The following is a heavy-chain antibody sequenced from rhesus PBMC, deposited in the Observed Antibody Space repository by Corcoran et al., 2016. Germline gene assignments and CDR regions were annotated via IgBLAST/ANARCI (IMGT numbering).Heavy chain of an antibody. Sequence: QVQLVQSGAEVKKPGSSVKVSCKASGYTFTDYYMHWVRQAPRQGLEWMGCINPYNGNTKYAKKFQGRVTMTRDTSTSTADMELSSLRSEDTAVYYCARGGRVVVLTAYFDYWGQGVLVTVSS. J-gene: IGHJ4*01. CDR2: INPYNGNT. V-gene: IGHV1S2*01. D-gene: IGHD2-15*01. CDR1: GYTFTDYY. CDR3: ARGGRVVVLTAYFDY.